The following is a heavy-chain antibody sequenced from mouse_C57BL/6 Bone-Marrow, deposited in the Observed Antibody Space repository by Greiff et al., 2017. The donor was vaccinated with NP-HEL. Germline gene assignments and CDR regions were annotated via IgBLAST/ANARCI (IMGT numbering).Heavy chain of an antibody. J-gene: IGHJ3*01. V-gene: IGHV1-42*01. Sequence: EVQLQESGPELVKPGASVKISCKASGYSFTGYYMNWVKQSPEKSLEWIGEINPSTGGTTYNQKFKAKATLTVDKSSSTAYMQLKSLTSEDSAVYYCARGGYDGYWGQGTLVTVSA. CDR2: INPSTGGT. CDR1: GYSFTGYY. CDR3: ARGGYDGY. D-gene: IGHD2-2*01.